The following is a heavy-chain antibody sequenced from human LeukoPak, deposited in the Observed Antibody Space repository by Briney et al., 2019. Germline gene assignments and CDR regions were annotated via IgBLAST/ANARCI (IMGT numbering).Heavy chain of an antibody. CDR3: ARGGIGYCSGGSCPMAFDI. CDR1: GYTFTGYY. V-gene: IGHV1-2*02. J-gene: IGHJ3*02. CDR2: NNPNSGGT. Sequence: GASVKVSCKASGYTFTGYYMHWVRQAPGQGLEWMGWNNPNSGGTNYAQKFQGRVTMTRDTSISTAYMELSRLRSDDTAVYYCARGGIGYCSGGSCPMAFDIWGQGTMVTVSS. D-gene: IGHD2-15*01.